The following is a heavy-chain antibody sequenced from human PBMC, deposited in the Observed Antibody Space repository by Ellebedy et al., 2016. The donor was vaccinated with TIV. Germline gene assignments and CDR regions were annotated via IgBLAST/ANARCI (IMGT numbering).Heavy chain of an antibody. CDR3: AREDSTNYGSGYDF. Sequence: AASVKVSCKASGYTFTSYYMHWVRQAPGQGLEWMGIINPSGGSTSYAQKFQGRVTMTRDTSISTAYMELSRLRSDDTAVYYCAREDSTNYGSGYDFWGQGTLVTVCS. V-gene: IGHV1-46*01. CDR1: GYTFTSYY. CDR2: INPSGGST. J-gene: IGHJ4*02. D-gene: IGHD3-10*01.